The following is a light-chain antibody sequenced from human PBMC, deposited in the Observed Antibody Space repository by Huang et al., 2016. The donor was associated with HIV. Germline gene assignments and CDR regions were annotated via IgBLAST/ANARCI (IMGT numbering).Light chain of an antibody. CDR3: QQYDDWRKT. Sequence: DILLTQSPATLSASPGERVTLSCRASQSVRNNLAWYQQRPGQAPRLLICSASTRATAIPARFSGSGSGTEFTLNIGSLQSEDFAVYYCQQYDDWRKTFGQGTRVDFK. V-gene: IGKV3-15*01. J-gene: IGKJ1*01. CDR2: SAS. CDR1: QSVRNN.